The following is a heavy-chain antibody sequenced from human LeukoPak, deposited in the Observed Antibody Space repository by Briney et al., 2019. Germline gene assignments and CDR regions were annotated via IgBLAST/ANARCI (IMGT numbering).Heavy chain of an antibody. CDR2: IGNR. J-gene: IGHJ3*02. CDR1: GYTFTSYG. D-gene: IGHD3-10*01. Sequence: ASVKVSCKASGYTFTSYGISWVRQAPGQGLQWMGWIGNRDYPQNLQGRVTMTTDTSTSTAYMEVRSLRSDDTAVYYCARVKFLWFGDPTPGSHDIWGQGTKVTVSS. V-gene: IGHV1-18*01. CDR3: ARVKFLWFGDPTPGSHDI.